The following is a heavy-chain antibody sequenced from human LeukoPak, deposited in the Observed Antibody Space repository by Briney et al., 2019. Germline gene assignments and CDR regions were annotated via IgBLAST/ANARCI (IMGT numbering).Heavy chain of an antibody. Sequence: GGSLRLSCAASGFTFSSYAMSWVRQAPGKGLEWVSAIGSRGGSTYYADSVKGRFTISRDNSKNTLYLQMNSLRAEDTAVYYCAKDTSGVITASMAYWGQGTLVTVSS. CDR1: GFTFSSYA. CDR2: IGSRGGST. CDR3: AKDTSGVITASMAY. V-gene: IGHV3-23*01. D-gene: IGHD3-22*01. J-gene: IGHJ4*02.